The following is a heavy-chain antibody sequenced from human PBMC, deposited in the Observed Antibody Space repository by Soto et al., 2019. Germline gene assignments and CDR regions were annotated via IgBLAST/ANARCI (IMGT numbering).Heavy chain of an antibody. D-gene: IGHD3-22*01. Sequence: GASVKVSCKASGGTFSSYAISWVRQAPGQGLEWMGGIIPIFGTANYAQKFQGRVTITADESTSTAYMELSSLRSEDTAVYYCARDTPNYYDSSGYPNGAYYGMDVWGQGTTVTVSS. CDR2: IIPIFGTA. CDR3: ARDTPNYYDSSGYPNGAYYGMDV. J-gene: IGHJ6*02. V-gene: IGHV1-69*13. CDR1: GGTFSSYA.